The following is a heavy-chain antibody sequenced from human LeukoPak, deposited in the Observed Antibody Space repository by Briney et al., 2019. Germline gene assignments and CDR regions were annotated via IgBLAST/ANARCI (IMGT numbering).Heavy chain of an antibody. Sequence: SETLSLTCTVSGGSISSSSYYWGWIRQPPGKGLEWIGSIYYSGSTYYNPSLKSRVTISVDTSKNQFSLKLSSVTAADTAVYYCATTYSSSATWYYYYMDVWGKGTTVTVSS. V-gene: IGHV4-39*01. CDR3: ATTYSSSATWYYYYMDV. CDR2: IYYSGST. CDR1: GGSISSSSYY. J-gene: IGHJ6*03. D-gene: IGHD6-13*01.